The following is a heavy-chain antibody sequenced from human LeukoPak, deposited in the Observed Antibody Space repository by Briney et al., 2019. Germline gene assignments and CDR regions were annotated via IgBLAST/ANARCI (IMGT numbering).Heavy chain of an antibody. CDR3: AKEEVGGWY. J-gene: IGHJ4*02. V-gene: IGHV3-9*01. CDR1: GFIFNNYA. CDR2: ISWNSGSI. Sequence: GGSLRLSCAGSGFIFNNYAMHWVRQPPGKGLEWVSGISWNSGSIDYADSVKGRFTISRDNSKNTLYLQMNSLRAEDTAVYYCAKEEVGGWYWGQGTLVTVSS. D-gene: IGHD6-19*01.